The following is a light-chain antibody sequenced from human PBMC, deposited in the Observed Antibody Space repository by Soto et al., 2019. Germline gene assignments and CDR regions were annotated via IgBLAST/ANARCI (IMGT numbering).Light chain of an antibody. V-gene: IGKV1-39*01. CDR3: QHSYSTPWP. CDR1: QDIRND. J-gene: IGKJ1*01. CDR2: AAS. Sequence: DIQVSQSPASLSASVGDRVTITCRASQDIRNDLGWYQQKPGKAPKRLIYAASSLQSGVPSRFSGSGSGTDFTLTISSLQPEDFAPYYCQHSYSTPWPFGQGTKAAIK.